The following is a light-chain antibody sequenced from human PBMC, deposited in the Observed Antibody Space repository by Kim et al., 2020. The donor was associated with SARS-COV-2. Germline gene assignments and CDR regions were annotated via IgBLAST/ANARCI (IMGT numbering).Light chain of an antibody. CDR1: QSVSSY. CDR3: QQRYDWPPLT. CDR2: DAS. Sequence: SPGERATLSCRASQSVSSYLAWYQQKPGQAPRLLIYDASKRVTGIPARFSGSGSGTDFTLTISSLEPEDFAVYYCQQRYDWPPLTFGGGTKVDIK. J-gene: IGKJ4*01. V-gene: IGKV3-11*01.